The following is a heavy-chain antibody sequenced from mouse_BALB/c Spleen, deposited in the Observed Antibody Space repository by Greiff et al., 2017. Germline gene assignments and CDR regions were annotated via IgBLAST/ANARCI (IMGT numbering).Heavy chain of an antibody. CDR1: GFTFSSYT. J-gene: IGHJ4*01. CDR2: ISSGGSYT. Sequence: EVKLMESGGGLVKPGGSLKLSCAASGFTFSSYTMSWVRQTPEKRLEWVATISSGGSYTYYPDSVKGRFSTSRDNAKNTLYLQMSSLKSEDTAMYYCTREARYYYAMDDWGQGTSVTVSS. CDR3: TREARYYYAMDD. V-gene: IGHV5-6-4*01.